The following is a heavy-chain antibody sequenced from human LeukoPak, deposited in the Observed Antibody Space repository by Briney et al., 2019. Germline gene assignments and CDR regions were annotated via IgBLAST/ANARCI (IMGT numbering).Heavy chain of an antibody. CDR3: AGGHGDYVSVPTEFDY. V-gene: IGHV3-21*01. CDR2: ISSSSSYI. CDR1: GFTFSSYS. J-gene: IGHJ4*02. Sequence: PGGSLRLSCAASGFTFSSYSMNWVRQAPGKGLEWVSSISSSSSYIYYADSVKGRFPISRDNAKNSLYLQMNSLGAEDTAVYYCAGGHGDYVSVPTEFDYWGQGTLVTVSS. D-gene: IGHD4-17*01.